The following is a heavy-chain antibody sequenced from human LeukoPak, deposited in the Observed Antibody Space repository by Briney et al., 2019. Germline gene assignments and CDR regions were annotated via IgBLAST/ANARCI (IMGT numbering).Heavy chain of an antibody. CDR2: ISGSGGTT. Sequence: GGSLRLSCAASGFTFSSYGMNWVCQAPGKGLEWVSGISGSGGTTYYADSVKGRFTISRDNSKNSLSLQVSSLRAEDTAVYYCAKTNGYYSDWGQGTLVTVSS. J-gene: IGHJ4*02. CDR3: AKTNGYYSD. D-gene: IGHD3-22*01. V-gene: IGHV3-23*01. CDR1: GFTFSSYG.